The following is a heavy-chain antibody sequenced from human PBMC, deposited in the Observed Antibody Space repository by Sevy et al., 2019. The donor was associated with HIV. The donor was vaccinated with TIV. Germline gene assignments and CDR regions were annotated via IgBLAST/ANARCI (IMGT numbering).Heavy chain of an antibody. CDR2: IYYSGST. D-gene: IGHD4-4*01. Sequence: SETLSLTCTVSGGSISSSSYYWGWIRQPPGKGLEWIGSIYYSGSTYYNPSLKSRVTISVDTSKNQFSLKLSSVTAADTAVYYCARRPTVTTFRGGYNWFDPWGQGTLVTVSS. J-gene: IGHJ5*02. CDR3: ARRPTVTTFRGGYNWFDP. V-gene: IGHV4-39*01. CDR1: GGSISSSSYY.